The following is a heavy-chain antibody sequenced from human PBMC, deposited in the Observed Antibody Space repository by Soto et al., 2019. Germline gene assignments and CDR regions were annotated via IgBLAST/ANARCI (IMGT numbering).Heavy chain of an antibody. J-gene: IGHJ6*02. CDR3: AKVSDCTNGVCYTRRYYYGMDV. CDR1: GFTFSSYG. D-gene: IGHD2-8*01. Sequence: GGSLRLSCAASGFTFSSYGMHWVRQAPGKGLEWVAVISYDGSNKYYADSVKGRFTISRDNSKNTLYLQMNSLRAEDTAVYYCAKVSDCTNGVCYTRRYYYGMDVWGQGTTVTVSS. CDR2: ISYDGSNK. V-gene: IGHV3-30*18.